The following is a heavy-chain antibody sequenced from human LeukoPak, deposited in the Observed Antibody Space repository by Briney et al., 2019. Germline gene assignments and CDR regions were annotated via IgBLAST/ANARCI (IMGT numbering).Heavy chain of an antibody. J-gene: IGHJ4*02. CDR3: AKDVYGDYGGLDY. CDR1: GFTFSTYA. V-gene: IGHV3-23*01. D-gene: IGHD4-17*01. Sequence: PGGSLRLSCAASGFTFSTYAMSWVRQAPGKGLEWVSSIRGNDGSTYYADSVKGRFDISRDNSKNTLYLQMNSLRAEDTAVYYCAKDVYGDYGGLDYWGQGTLVTVSS. CDR2: IRGNDGST.